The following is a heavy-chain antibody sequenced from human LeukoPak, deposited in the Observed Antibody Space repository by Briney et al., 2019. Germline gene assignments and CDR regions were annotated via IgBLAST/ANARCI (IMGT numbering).Heavy chain of an antibody. CDR3: ARHDSAPDY. CDR1: GYSFSTYW. Sequence: GESLKISCKGSGYSFSTYWIGWVRQMPGKGLEWIGVIYPGDSDTRYSPSFQGQVTISADKSITTAYLQWRSLKASDTAIYYCARHDSAPDYWGQGTLVTVSS. CDR2: IYPGDSDT. J-gene: IGHJ4*02. V-gene: IGHV5-51*01. D-gene: IGHD6-6*01.